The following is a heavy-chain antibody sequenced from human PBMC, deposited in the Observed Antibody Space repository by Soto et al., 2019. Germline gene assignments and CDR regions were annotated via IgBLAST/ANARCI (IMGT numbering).Heavy chain of an antibody. CDR1: GGSISSYY. J-gene: IGHJ4*02. D-gene: IGHD6-13*01. Sequence: SETLSLTCTVSGGSISSYYWSWIRQPPGKGLEWIGYIYYSGSTNYNPSLKSRVTISVDTSKNQFSLKLSSVTAADTAVYYCARGPPPPRTGFSSWYDYWGQGTLVTVSS. CDR3: ARGPPPPRTGFSSWYDY. CDR2: IYYSGST. V-gene: IGHV4-59*01.